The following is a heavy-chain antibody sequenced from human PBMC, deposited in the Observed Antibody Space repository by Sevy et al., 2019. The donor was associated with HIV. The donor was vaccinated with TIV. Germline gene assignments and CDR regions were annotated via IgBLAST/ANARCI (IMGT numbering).Heavy chain of an antibody. D-gene: IGHD2-21*01. CDR2: IGTLADT. Sequence: GGSLRLSCAASGFTFSGSDMHWVRQVKGKGLEWISSIGTLADTFYADSVKGRFTISRDNAQSYLYLHMRSLKVGDTALYFCVRGLQTHCDRTACPLDYWGQGTLVTVPS. V-gene: IGHV3-13*01. J-gene: IGHJ4*02. CDR3: VRGLQTHCDRTACPLDY. CDR1: GFTFSGSD.